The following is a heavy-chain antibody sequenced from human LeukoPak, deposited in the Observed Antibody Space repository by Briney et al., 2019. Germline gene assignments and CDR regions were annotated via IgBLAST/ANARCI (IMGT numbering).Heavy chain of an antibody. D-gene: IGHD3-10*01. CDR3: AKRGVVIRVILVGFHKEAYYFDS. V-gene: IGHV3-23*01. CDR2: ISGSGGST. CDR1: GITLSNYG. Sequence: GGSLRLSCAVSGITLSNYGMSWVRQAPGKGLEWVAGISGSGGSTYYADSVKGRFAISRDKPKNTLYLQMNSLRAEDTAVYFYAKRGVVIRVILVGFHKEAYYFDSWGQGALVTVSS. J-gene: IGHJ4*02.